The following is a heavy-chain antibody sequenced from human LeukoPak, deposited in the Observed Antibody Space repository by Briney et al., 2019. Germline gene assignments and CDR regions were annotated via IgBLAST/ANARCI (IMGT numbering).Heavy chain of an antibody. CDR1: GFTFSSYW. Sequence: SGGSLRLPCAASGFTFSSYWMRWVRQAPGKGLEWVAAISDSGGSTYSPDSEKGRFTISRDNSKNTLYLQMNSLRAEETAVYYCAKDFLYGDFAFNIGGRGTMVTVSS. V-gene: IGHV3-23*01. J-gene: IGHJ3*02. D-gene: IGHD4-17*01. CDR2: ISDSGGST. CDR3: AKDFLYGDFAFNI.